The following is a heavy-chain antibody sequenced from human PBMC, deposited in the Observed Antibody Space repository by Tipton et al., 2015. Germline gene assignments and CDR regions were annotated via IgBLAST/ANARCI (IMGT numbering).Heavy chain of an antibody. D-gene: IGHD2-8*01. CDR3: ARLNGDPSSGELRPGGERFDS. J-gene: IGHJ5*01. CDR2: IYPDDSDT. CDR1: AYSFTTYW. V-gene: IGHV5-51*01. Sequence: QLVQSGAEVKKPGDSLKISCKASAYSFTTYWIGWVRQMPGKGLEWMGIIYPDDSDTRYSPSFRGQVTISADKSITTAYLQWSTLRASDTAMYYCARLNGDPSSGELRPGGERFDSWGQGTRVTVSS.